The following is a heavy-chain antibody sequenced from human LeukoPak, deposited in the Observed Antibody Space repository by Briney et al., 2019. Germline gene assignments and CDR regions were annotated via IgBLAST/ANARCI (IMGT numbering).Heavy chain of an antibody. D-gene: IGHD3-22*01. J-gene: IGHJ4*02. V-gene: IGHV4-4*09. Sequence: SETLSLTCTVSGGSISSYYWSWIRQPPGKGLEWIGYIYTSGSTNYNPSLKSRVTISVDTFKNQFSLKLSSVTAADTAVYYCAREAFYYYDSSGFDYWGQGTLVTVSS. CDR2: IYTSGST. CDR1: GGSISSYY. CDR3: AREAFYYYDSSGFDY.